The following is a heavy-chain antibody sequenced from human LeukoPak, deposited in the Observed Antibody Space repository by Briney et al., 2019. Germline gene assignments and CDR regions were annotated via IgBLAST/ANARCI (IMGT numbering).Heavy chain of an antibody. Sequence: PGGSLRLSCTASGFTFSSHWMHWVRQAPGKGLVWVSRIKFDGSSTNYADSVKGRFTISRDNAKDTLYLQINTPRAEDRAVYYCARGITGMYYYDPWGQGTLVTVSS. CDR2: IKFDGSST. V-gene: IGHV3-74*01. D-gene: IGHD3-10*01. CDR1: GFTFSSHW. J-gene: IGHJ5*02. CDR3: ARGITGMYYYDP.